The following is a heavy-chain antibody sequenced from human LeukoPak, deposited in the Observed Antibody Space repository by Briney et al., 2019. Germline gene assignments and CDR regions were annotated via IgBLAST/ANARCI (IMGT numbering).Heavy chain of an antibody. V-gene: IGHV3-9*01. CDR3: AKDIAGAVAGRLGPGDAFDI. D-gene: IGHD6-19*01. CDR2: ISWNSGSI. Sequence: PGRSLRLSCAASGFTFDDYAMHWVRQAPGKGLEWVSGISWNSGSIGYADSAKGRFTISRDNAKNSLYLQMNSLRAEDTALYYCAKDIAGAVAGRLGPGDAFDIWGQGTMVTVSS. CDR1: GFTFDDYA. J-gene: IGHJ3*02.